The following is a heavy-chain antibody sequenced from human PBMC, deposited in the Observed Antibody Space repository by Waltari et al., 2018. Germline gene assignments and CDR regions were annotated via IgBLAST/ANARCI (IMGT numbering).Heavy chain of an antibody. CDR3: TRNPGY. CDR2: MKTDGTSI. V-gene: IGHV3-74*03. Sequence: EVQLVNSGGGLVQPGGSLRLSRAASAFFFTNYWLDWVRQAPGKGLVWVSRMKTDGTSITYADSVKGRFTISRDSAKNTYYLQMNSLRAEDTAVYYCTRNPGYWGQGTLVTVSS. CDR1: AFFFTNYW. J-gene: IGHJ4*02.